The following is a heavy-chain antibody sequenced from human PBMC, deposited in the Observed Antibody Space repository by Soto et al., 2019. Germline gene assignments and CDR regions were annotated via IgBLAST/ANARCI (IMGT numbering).Heavy chain of an antibody. CDR1: GGSINTNNYY. CDR3: ARLVVVSPVANA. J-gene: IGHJ5*02. Sequence: SETLSLTCTVSGGSINTNNYYWGWVRQPPGKGLEWIGSVFYNGTTYYSPSLKSRVTISLATSRTQFSLRLESVTAADTAVYYCARLVVVSPVANAWGQGPIVTVSS. D-gene: IGHD2-15*01. V-gene: IGHV4-39*01. CDR2: VFYNGTT.